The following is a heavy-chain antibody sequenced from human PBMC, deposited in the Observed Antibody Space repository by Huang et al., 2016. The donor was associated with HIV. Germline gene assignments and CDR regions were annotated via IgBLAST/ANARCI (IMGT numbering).Heavy chain of an antibody. J-gene: IGHJ3*02. D-gene: IGHD2-2*01. CDR3: ARQGVGDFVVEPTGLGAFDI. CDR1: GYTFNGYW. CDR2: LYPGDSDT. Sequence: EVQLVQSGAVVKKPGESLKISCKGSGYTFNGYWIGWVRQMPGKGLEWVGTLYPGDSDTTYSPSFQGQVTISADKSISTAYLQWSGLKASDTAMYYCARQGVGDFVVEPTGLGAFDIWGQGTMATVSS. V-gene: IGHV5-51*01.